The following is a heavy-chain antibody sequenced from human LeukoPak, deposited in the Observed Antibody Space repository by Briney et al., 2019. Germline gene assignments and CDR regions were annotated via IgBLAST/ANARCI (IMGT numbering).Heavy chain of an antibody. CDR3: ARDPSRWYYGSGSSAFDY. CDR1: GFTFSSYG. D-gene: IGHD3-10*01. CDR2: IKQDGSEK. J-gene: IGHJ4*02. V-gene: IGHV3-7*01. Sequence: GGTLRLSCAASGFTFSSYGMSWVRQTPGKGLEWVANIKQDGSEKYYVDSVKGRFTISRDNAKNSLYLQMNSLRAEDTAVYYCARDPSRWYYGSGSSAFDYWGQGTLVTVSS.